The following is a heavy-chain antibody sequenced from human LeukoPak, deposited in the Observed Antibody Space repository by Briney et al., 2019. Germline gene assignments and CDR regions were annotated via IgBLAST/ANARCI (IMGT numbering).Heavy chain of an antibody. CDR3: AKAYRYYYDSSGYYYEDAFDI. D-gene: IGHD3-22*01. CDR1: GFTFSSYA. CDR2: ISGSGGST. J-gene: IGHJ3*02. Sequence: GGSLRLSCAAPGFTFSSYAMSWVRQAPGKGLEWVSAISGSGGSTYYADSVKGRFTISRDNSKNTLYLQMNSLRAEDTAVYYCAKAYRYYYDSSGYYYEDAFDIWGQGTMVTVSS. V-gene: IGHV3-23*01.